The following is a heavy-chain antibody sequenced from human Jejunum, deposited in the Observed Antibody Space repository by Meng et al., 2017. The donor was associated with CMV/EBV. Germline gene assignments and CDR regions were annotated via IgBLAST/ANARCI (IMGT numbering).Heavy chain of an antibody. D-gene: IGHD3-10*01. J-gene: IGHJ4*02. CDR3: AKVSTFAYGPGSYFDH. CDR2: FGANGDYI. Sequence: FTFRDYAMTWVRPAPGKGLEWVSGFGANGDYINYADSVKGRFTISRDNSKNTMYLEMNSLRAEDTALYYCAKVSTFAYGPGSYFDHWGQGTLVTVSS. CDR1: FTFRDYA. V-gene: IGHV3-23*01.